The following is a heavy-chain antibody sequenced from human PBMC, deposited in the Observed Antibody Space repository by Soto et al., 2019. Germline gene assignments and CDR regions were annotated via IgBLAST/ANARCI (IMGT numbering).Heavy chain of an antibody. D-gene: IGHD3-22*01. CDR3: AKEPQNYYDSSGFGYFDY. CDR1: GFTFSNYA. Sequence: PGGSLRLSCAASGFTFSNYAMSWVRQAPGKGLEWVSAISGSGGSTYYADSVNSRFTISRDNSKNTLYLQMNSLRAEDTAVYYCAKEPQNYYDSSGFGYFDYWGQGTLVTVSS. CDR2: ISGSGGST. V-gene: IGHV3-23*01. J-gene: IGHJ4*02.